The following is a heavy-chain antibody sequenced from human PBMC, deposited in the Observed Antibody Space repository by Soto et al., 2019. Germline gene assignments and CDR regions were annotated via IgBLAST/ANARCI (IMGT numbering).Heavy chain of an antibody. V-gene: IGHV4-31*03. D-gene: IGHD3-10*01. J-gene: IGHJ6*02. CDR3: ARAAPYYYGSGAAYYYYGMDV. CDR2: IYYSGST. CDR1: GGSISSGGYY. Sequence: SETLSLTCTVSGGSISSGGYYWSWIRQHPGKGLEWIGYIYYSGSTYYNPSLKSRVTISVDTSKNQFSLKLSSVTAADTAVYYCARAAPYYYGSGAAYYYYGMDVWGQGTTVTVSS.